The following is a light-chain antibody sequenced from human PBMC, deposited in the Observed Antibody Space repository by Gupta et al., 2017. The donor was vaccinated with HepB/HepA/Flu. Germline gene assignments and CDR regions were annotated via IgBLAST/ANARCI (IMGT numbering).Light chain of an antibody. J-gene: IGLJ2*01. V-gene: IGLV2-8*01. CDR3: SSYAGNYNLV. CDR1: SSDGGGYDF. Sequence: QSALTPPPSASGSPGQSVTISCSGTSSDGGGYDFVSWYQQHPGKAPKLIIYEVIQRPSGVPDRFAGSKSGNTASLTLSGLQAEDEANYYCSSYAGNYNLVFGGGTKLTVL. CDR2: EVI.